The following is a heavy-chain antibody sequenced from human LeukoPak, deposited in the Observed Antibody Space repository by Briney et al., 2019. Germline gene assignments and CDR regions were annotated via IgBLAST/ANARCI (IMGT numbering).Heavy chain of an antibody. CDR3: ARARKTYYYDSSGFHVDF. V-gene: IGHV4-31*03. CDR1: GGSISSGDYY. Sequence: SQTLSLTCSVSGGSISSGDYYWSWIRQHPGKGLEWIGYIYYSGSTYYNPTLKSRVTISVDTSKNQFSLKLSSVTAADTAVYYCARARKTYYYDSSGFHVDFWGQGTLVTVSS. J-gene: IGHJ4*02. CDR2: IYYSGST. D-gene: IGHD3-22*01.